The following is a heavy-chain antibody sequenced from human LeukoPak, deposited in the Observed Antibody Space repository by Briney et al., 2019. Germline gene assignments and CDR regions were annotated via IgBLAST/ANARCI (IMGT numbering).Heavy chain of an antibody. J-gene: IGHJ4*02. V-gene: IGHV1-69*04. CDR1: GGTFSSYA. CDR3: ARVGIAAPLSIDY. Sequence: SVKVSCKASGGTFSSYAISWVRQAPGQGLEWMGRIIPVLGIANYAQKFQGRVTITADKSTSTAYMELSSLRSEDTAVYYCARVGIAAPLSIDYWGQGTLVTVSS. CDR2: IIPVLGIA. D-gene: IGHD2-15*01.